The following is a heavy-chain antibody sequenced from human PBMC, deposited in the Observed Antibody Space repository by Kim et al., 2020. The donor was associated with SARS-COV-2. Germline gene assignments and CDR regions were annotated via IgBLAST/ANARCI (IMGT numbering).Heavy chain of an antibody. CDR2: ISSSSSYI. J-gene: IGHJ6*02. Sequence: GGSLRLSCAASGFTFSSYSMNWVRQAPGKGLEWVSSISSSSSYIYYADSVKGRFTISRDNAKNSLYLQMNSLRAEDTAVYYCARPGSYPKSSDYYYGMDVWGQGTTVTVSS. CDR3: ARPGSYPKSSDYYYGMDV. CDR1: GFTFSSYS. D-gene: IGHD1-26*01. V-gene: IGHV3-21*01.